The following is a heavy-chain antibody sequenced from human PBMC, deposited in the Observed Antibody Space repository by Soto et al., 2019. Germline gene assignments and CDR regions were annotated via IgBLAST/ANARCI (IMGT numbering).Heavy chain of an antibody. J-gene: IGHJ3*02. V-gene: IGHV1-2*04. CDR1: GYTFTGYY. CDR3: ASDRDLSSYGYGARDAFDI. D-gene: IGHD5-18*01. Sequence: ASVKVSCKASGYTFTGYYIHWVRQAPGQGLEGMGWINPNSGGTNYAQKFQGWVTMTRDTSISTAYMELSRLRSDDTAVYYCASDRDLSSYGYGARDAFDIWGPGTLVTV. CDR2: INPNSGGT.